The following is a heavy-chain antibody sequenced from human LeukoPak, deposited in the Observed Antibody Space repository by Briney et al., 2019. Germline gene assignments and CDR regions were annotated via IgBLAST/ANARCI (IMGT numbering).Heavy chain of an antibody. CDR3: ARGEMATTSFDY. CDR1: GYTFTSYD. Sequence: ASVKVSCKASGYTFTSYDINWVRQATGQGLEGMGWMNPNSGNTGYAQKFQGRVTMTRNTSISTAYMELSSLRSEDTAVYYCARGEMATTSFDYWGQGTLVTVSS. V-gene: IGHV1-8*01. CDR2: MNPNSGNT. J-gene: IGHJ4*02. D-gene: IGHD5-24*01.